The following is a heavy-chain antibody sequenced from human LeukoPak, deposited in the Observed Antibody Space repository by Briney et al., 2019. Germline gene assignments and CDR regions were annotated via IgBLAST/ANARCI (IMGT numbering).Heavy chain of an antibody. CDR1: GFTFSSYS. V-gene: IGHV3-21*01. Sequence: GGSLRLSCAASGFTFSSYSMNWVRQAPGKGLEWVSSISSSSSYIHYADSVKGRFTISRDNAKNSLYLQMNSLRAEDTAVYYCAGGRERDGYSIDYWGQGTLVTVSS. D-gene: IGHD5-24*01. CDR2: ISSSSSYI. CDR3: AGGRERDGYSIDY. J-gene: IGHJ4*02.